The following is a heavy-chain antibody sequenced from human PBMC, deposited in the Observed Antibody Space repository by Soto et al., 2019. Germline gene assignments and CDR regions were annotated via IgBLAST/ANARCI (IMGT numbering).Heavy chain of an antibody. D-gene: IGHD1-26*01. CDR2: ISYDGSNK. J-gene: IGHJ6*02. Sequence: GGSLRLSCAASGFTFSSYGMHWVRQAPGKGLEWVAVISYDGSNKYYADSVKGRFTISRDNSKNTLYLQMNSLRAEDTAVYYCAKARTNSARHYYYYYGMDVWGQGTTVTVSS. CDR1: GFTFSSYG. CDR3: AKARTNSARHYYYYYGMDV. V-gene: IGHV3-30*18.